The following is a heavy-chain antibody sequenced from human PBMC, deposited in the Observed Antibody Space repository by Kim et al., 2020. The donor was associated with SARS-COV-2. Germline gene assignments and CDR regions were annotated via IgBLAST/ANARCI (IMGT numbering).Heavy chain of an antibody. CDR3: AKDSYGDYVPYYFDY. J-gene: IGHJ4*02. V-gene: IGHV3-30*02. Sequence: SVKGRFTISRDNSKNTLYLQMNSLRAEDTAVYYCAKDSYGDYVPYYFDYWGQGTLVTVSS. D-gene: IGHD4-17*01.